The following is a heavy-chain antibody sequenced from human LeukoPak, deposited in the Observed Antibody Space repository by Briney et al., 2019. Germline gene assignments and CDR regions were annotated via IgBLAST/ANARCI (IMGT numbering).Heavy chain of an antibody. CDR3: AKDHRGSYYCFDY. CDR2: ISGSGGST. V-gene: IGHV3-23*01. D-gene: IGHD1-26*01. Sequence: GGSLRLSCAASGFTFSSYAMSWFRKAPGKGLKGVSAISGSGGSTYYADSVKGRFTISRDNSKNTLYLQMNSLRAEDTAVYYCAKDHRGSYYCFDYWGQGTLVTVSS. CDR1: GFTFSSYA. J-gene: IGHJ4*02.